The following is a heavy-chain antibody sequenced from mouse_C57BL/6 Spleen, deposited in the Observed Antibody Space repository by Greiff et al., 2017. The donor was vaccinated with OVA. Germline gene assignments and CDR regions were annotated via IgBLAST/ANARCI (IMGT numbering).Heavy chain of an antibody. CDR3: AREDYYWYFDV. D-gene: IGHD2-4*01. Sequence: QVQLKESGPGLVAPSQSLSITCTVSGFSLPSYAISWVRQPPGTGLEWLGVIWPGGGTNYNSALKSRLSISKDTSKSQVFLKRNRLQTDDTARYYCAREDYYWYFDVWGTGTTVTVSS. V-gene: IGHV2-9-1*01. J-gene: IGHJ1*03. CDR2: IWPGGGT. CDR1: GFSLPSYA.